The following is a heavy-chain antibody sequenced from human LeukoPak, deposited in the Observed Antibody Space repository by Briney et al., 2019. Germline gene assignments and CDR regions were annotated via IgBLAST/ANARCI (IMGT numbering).Heavy chain of an antibody. J-gene: IGHJ4*02. V-gene: IGHV4-59*01. CDR1: GCSISSYY. CDR2: IYYSGST. Sequence: PSETLSLTCTVSGCSISSYYWSWIRQPPGKGLEWIGYIYYSGSTNYNPPLKSRVTISVDTSKNQFSLKLSSVTAADTAVYYCASRPYGSGTPPFDYWGQGTLVTVSS. CDR3: ASRPYGSGTPPFDY. D-gene: IGHD3-10*01.